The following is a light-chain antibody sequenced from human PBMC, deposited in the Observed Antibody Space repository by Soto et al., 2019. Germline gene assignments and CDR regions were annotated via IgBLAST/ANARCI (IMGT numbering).Light chain of an antibody. J-gene: IGLJ2*01. CDR2: DNN. V-gene: IGLV1-51*01. CDR1: SSNIGNNY. CDR3: GTWDSSLSAVG. Sequence: QSVLTQPPSVSAAPGPTVTISCSGSSSNIGNNYVSWYQQLPGTAPKLLIYDNNKRPSGIPDRFSGSKSGTAATLGITGLQTGDEAEYYCGTWDSSLSAVGVGGGTKLTVL.